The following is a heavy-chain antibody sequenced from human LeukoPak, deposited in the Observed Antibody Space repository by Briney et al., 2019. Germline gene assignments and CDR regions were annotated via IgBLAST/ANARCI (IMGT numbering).Heavy chain of an antibody. J-gene: IGHJ1*01. V-gene: IGHV1-2*02. D-gene: IGHD3-22*01. Sequence: ASVKVSCKASGYTFTGYYMHWVRQAPGQGLEWMGWINPNSGGTSYAQKFQGRVTMTRDTSTSTVYMELSSLRSEDTAVYYCARAYDSSGYYYPIEYFQHWGQGTLVTVSS. CDR2: INPNSGGT. CDR1: GYTFTGYY. CDR3: ARAYDSSGYYYPIEYFQH.